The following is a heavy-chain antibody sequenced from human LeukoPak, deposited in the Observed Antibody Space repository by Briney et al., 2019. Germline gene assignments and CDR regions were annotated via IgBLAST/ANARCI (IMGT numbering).Heavy chain of an antibody. V-gene: IGHV3-64*02. CDR2: LSSGGGLK. Sequence: GESLRLSCTASGFTFGNYAMHWVRQAPGKGLEYVSGLSSGGGLKYYADSVKGRFTISRDNPKNTLYLQMGSLRTEDMGVYYCARIFGVTDPFDMWGQGTTVTVSP. CDR1: GFTFGNYA. J-gene: IGHJ3*02. D-gene: IGHD3-10*01. CDR3: ARIFGVTDPFDM.